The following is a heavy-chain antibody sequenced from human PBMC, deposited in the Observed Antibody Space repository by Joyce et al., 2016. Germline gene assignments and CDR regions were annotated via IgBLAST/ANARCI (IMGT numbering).Heavy chain of an antibody. Sequence: EVQLVESGGVVVQPGGSLRLSCAASGFTFDDYTMHWVRQAPGKGLEWVFLISGDGGSTYYADSVKGRFTISRDNSKNALYLQMNSLRTEDTALYYCAKDRGGFGVVISSYLDYWGQGTLVTVSS. D-gene: IGHD3-3*01. CDR1: GFTFDDYT. J-gene: IGHJ4*02. V-gene: IGHV3-43*01. CDR2: ISGDGGST. CDR3: AKDRGGFGVVISSYLDY.